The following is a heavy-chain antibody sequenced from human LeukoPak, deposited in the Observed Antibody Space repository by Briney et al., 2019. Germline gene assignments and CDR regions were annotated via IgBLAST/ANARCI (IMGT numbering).Heavy chain of an antibody. Sequence: GGSLRLSCAASGFTFSSYGMHWVRQAPGKGLEWEAFIRYDGSNKYYADSVKGRFTISRDNFKNTLFLQMHSLRDEDTAVYYCPKDIATGWSIKYFFDYWGQGTLVTVSS. CDR3: PKDIATGWSIKYFFDY. CDR1: GFTFSSYG. J-gene: IGHJ4*02. D-gene: IGHD6-19*01. V-gene: IGHV3-30*02. CDR2: IRYDGSNK.